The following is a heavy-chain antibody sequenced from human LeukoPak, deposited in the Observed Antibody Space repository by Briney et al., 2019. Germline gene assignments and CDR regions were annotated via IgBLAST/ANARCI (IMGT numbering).Heavy chain of an antibody. CDR3: ARDSLVEAMIVEYHIDY. Sequence: GGSLRLSCAASGFTFSSYEMNWVRQAPGKGLEWVSYISYSSSYIYYADSVKGRFTISRDNAKNSLYLQMNSLRAEDTAVYYCARDSLVEAMIVEYHIDYWGQGTLVTVSS. CDR2: ISYSSSYI. J-gene: IGHJ4*02. V-gene: IGHV3-21*05. D-gene: IGHD3-22*01. CDR1: GFTFSSYE.